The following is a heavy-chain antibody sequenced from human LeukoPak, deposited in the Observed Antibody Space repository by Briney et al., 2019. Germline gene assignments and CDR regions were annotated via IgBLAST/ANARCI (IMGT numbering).Heavy chain of an antibody. CDR2: IDSDGSRT. CDR1: RFTFSNYW. CDR3: ARKSGSYYFSDY. J-gene: IGHJ4*02. D-gene: IGHD1-26*01. V-gene: IGHV3-74*01. Sequence: TGGSLRLSSAASRFTFSNYWMHWVRQAPGKGLVWVSRIDSDGSRTSYADSVKGRFTISRDNAKNTLYLQMNSLRAEDTAVYYCARKSGSYYFSDYWGQGTLVTVSS.